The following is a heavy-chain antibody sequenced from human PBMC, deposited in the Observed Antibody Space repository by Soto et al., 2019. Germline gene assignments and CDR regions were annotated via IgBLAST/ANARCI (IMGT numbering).Heavy chain of an antibody. CDR2: LSGSGATT. D-gene: IGHD1-26*01. CDR3: AKDAKGASAPYFFDC. CDR1: GFAFDDYA. J-gene: IGHJ4*02. Sequence: EMQLLESGGGLVQPGGSLRLSCTASGFAFDDYAMSWVRQAPGKGLEWVSALSGSGATTYYTDSVKGRLTISRDNSKDTLFLQMDNLRVEDTAVYYCAKDAKGASAPYFFDCWGQGTLITVSS. V-gene: IGHV3-23*01.